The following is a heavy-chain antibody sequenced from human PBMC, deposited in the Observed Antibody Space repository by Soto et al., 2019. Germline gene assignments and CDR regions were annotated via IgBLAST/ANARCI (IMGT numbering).Heavy chain of an antibody. CDR3: AKGPYSSSLIILDP. D-gene: IGHD6-6*01. Sequence: QVQLVESGGGVVQPGRSLRLSCAASGFTFSSYGMHWVRQAPGKGLEWVAVISYDGSNKYYADSVKGRFTISRDSSKNTPYLQMNSLGAEDTAVYYCAKGPYSSSLIILDPWGQGTLVTVSA. V-gene: IGHV3-30*18. CDR1: GFTFSSYG. CDR2: ISYDGSNK. J-gene: IGHJ5*02.